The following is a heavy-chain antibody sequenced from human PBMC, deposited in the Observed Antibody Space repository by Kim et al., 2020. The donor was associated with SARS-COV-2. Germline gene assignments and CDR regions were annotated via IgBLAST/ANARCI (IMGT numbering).Heavy chain of an antibody. CDR2: IYYSGST. CDR3: ARLMPSSGYYEAYYYYGMDV. J-gene: IGHJ6*02. D-gene: IGHD3-22*01. CDR1: GGSISSSSYY. V-gene: IGHV4-39*01. Sequence: SETLSLTCTVSGGSISSSSYYWGWIRQPPGKGLEWIGSIYYSGSTYYNPSLKSRVTISVDTSKNQFSLKLSSVTAADTAVYYCARLMPSSGYYEAYYYYGMDVWGQGATFSVSS.